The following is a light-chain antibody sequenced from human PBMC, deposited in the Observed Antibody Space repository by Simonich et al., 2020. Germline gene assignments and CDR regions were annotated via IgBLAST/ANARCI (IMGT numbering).Light chain of an antibody. J-gene: IGLJ2*01. V-gene: IGLV3-10*01. CDR1: ALPKKY. CDR2: EDS. Sequence: SYELTQPPSVSVSPGQTARITCSGDALPKKYAYWYQQKSGQAPMLVIDEDSKRPSGSPGRFSGSSSGTMATLTISGAQVEDEADYYCYSTDSSGNHRVFGGGTKLTVL. CDR3: YSTDSSGNHRV.